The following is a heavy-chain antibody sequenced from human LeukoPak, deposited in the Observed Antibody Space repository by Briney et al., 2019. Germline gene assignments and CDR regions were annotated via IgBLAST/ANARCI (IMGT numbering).Heavy chain of an antibody. CDR3: SRSGPILKNGYNSDY. J-gene: IGHJ4*02. Sequence: PGGSLRLSCTTSGFTFGDHAMSWVRQAPGKGLEWVGFIRNKGYGETTEYAASVKDRFTISRDDSKSIAQLQMNSLKIEDTAVYYCSRSGPILKNGYNSDYWGQGTLVTVSS. D-gene: IGHD5-24*01. V-gene: IGHV3-49*04. CDR2: IRNKGYGETT. CDR1: GFTFGDHA.